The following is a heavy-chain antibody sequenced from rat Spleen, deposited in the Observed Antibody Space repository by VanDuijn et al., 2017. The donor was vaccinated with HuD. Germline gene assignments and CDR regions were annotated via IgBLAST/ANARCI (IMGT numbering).Heavy chain of an antibody. CDR2: ITNTAGST. Sequence: EVQLVESGGGSVQPGRSLKLSCAASGFTFSDYYMTWIRQGPGKGLEWVASITNTAGSTYYPDSVKGRFTISRDNAKSTLYLQMDSLRSEDTATYYCTTATIAAGYVMDAWGQGTLVTVSS. D-gene: IGHD1-2*01. J-gene: IGHJ3*01. CDR1: GFTFSDYY. CDR3: TTATIAAGYVMDA. V-gene: IGHV5-31*01.